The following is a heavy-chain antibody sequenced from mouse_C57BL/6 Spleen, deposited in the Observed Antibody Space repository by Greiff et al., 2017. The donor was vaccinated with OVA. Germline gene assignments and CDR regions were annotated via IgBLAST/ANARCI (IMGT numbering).Heavy chain of an antibody. V-gene: IGHV1-64*01. CDR3: ARTYGSSLFAY. CDR1: GYTFTSYW. J-gene: IGHJ3*01. CDR2: IHPNSGST. D-gene: IGHD1-1*01. Sequence: QVQLQQSGAELVKPGASVKLSCKASGYTFTSYWMHWVKQRPGQGLEWIGMIHPNSGSTNYNEKFKSKATLTVDKSSSTAYMQLSSLTSEDSAVYYCARTYGSSLFAYWGQGTLVTVSA.